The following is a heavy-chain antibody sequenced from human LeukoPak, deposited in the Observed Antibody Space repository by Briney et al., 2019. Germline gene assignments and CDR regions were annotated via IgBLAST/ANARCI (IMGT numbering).Heavy chain of an antibody. V-gene: IGHV3-30*02. CDR1: GFTFSSYA. Sequence: GGSLRLSCAASGFTFSSYAMSWVRQAPGKGLEWVTFIRYDGSNKYYADFVKGRFTISRDYSKNTLYLHMNSLRAEDTAVYYCARDQAGSGHYADYWGQGTLVTVSS. CDR3: ARDQAGSGHYADY. CDR2: IRYDGSNK. J-gene: IGHJ4*02. D-gene: IGHD3-10*01.